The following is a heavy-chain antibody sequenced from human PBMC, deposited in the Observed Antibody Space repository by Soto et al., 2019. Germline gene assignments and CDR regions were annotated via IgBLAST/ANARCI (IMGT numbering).Heavy chain of an antibody. D-gene: IGHD1-7*01. CDR2: SSATGAGT. J-gene: IGHJ4*02. CDR1: GFTFSSYG. V-gene: IGHV3-23*01. Sequence: EVQLLESGGGLVQPGGSLRLSCAASGFTFSSYGMTWVRQAPGKGLEWVSFSSATGAGTYHADSVKGRFTISRDNSKNTLYLQMTSLRADDTAVYYCAKDRRAGGNYGFYSDFWGQGALDIVSS. CDR3: AKDRRAGGNYGFYSDF.